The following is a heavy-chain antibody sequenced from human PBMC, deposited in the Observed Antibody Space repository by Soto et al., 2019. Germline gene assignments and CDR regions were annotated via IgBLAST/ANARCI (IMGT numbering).Heavy chain of an antibody. D-gene: IGHD2-2*01. CDR2: IYHSRSN. V-gene: IGHV4-4*02. J-gene: IGHJ4*02. Sequence: SDTLSLTCAVSGGSISSSNWWSWVRQPPAKGLEWIGEIYHSRSNNYNPSLKSRVTISVDKAKNQFSLKLSSVNAADTDAYYCASIPDLDSTIDYWGQGTLVTVSS. CDR1: GGSISSSNW. CDR3: ASIPDLDSTIDY.